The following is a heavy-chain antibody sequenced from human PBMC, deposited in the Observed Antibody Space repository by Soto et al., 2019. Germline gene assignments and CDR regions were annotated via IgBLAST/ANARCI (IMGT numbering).Heavy chain of an antibody. V-gene: IGHV4-39*01. J-gene: IGHJ6*02. CDR1: GGSISSTSYY. CDR3: ARITIFGVVIPGLFGMDV. Sequence: MSLTCTVSGGSISSTSYYWGWLHQPPGKGLEWVGSIYYSGSTYYNPSLKRRVAISGDPSKNQFSLKLSSVTAADTAVYYCARITIFGVVIPGLFGMDVWGQGTKVTSP. CDR2: IYYSGST. D-gene: IGHD3-3*01.